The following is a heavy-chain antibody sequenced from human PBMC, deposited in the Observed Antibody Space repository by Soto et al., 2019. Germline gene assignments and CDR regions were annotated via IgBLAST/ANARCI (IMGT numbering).Heavy chain of an antibody. D-gene: IGHD3-10*01. CDR2: IYYSGST. CDR1: GGSISSSSYY. CDR3: VRSYYGSGYYYMDV. Sequence: TSETLSLTCTVSGGSISSSSYYWGWIRQPPGKGLEWIGSIYYSGSTYYNPSLKSRVTISVDTSKNQFSLKLSSVTAADTAVYYCVRSYYGSGYYYMDVWGKGTTVTVSS. J-gene: IGHJ6*03. V-gene: IGHV4-39*01.